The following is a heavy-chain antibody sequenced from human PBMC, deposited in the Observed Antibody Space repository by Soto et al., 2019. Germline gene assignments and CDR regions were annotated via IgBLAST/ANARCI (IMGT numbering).Heavy chain of an antibody. J-gene: IGHJ4*02. CDR3: AMVDVYVTPSPQDV. CDR2: INAYNGNT. Sequence: GVSVNVSCKAAGGGFSIYAISWGRQAPGQGLEWMGWINAYNGNTNYAQNLQGRLTLTTDTSTTTAYMELRSLRSNDTAIYYCAMVDVYVTPSPQDVWGQGILVTVSS. V-gene: IGHV1-18*01. CDR1: GGGFSIYA. D-gene: IGHD3-16*01.